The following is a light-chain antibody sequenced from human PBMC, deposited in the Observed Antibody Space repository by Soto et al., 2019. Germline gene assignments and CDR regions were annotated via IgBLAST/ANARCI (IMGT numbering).Light chain of an antibody. Sequence: EIVLTQSPGTLSLSPGQRATLSCRASQSVSSSSLAWYQQRPGQAPRLLIYGASRRATGIPDRFSGSGSGTEFTLTISRLEPEDFAVYYCQRYGASPKYTFGQGTKLEIK. J-gene: IGKJ2*01. CDR3: QRYGASPKYT. CDR1: QSVSSSS. V-gene: IGKV3-20*01. CDR2: GAS.